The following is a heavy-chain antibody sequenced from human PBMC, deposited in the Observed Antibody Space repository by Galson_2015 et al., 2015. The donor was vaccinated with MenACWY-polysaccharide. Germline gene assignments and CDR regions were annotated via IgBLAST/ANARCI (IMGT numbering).Heavy chain of an antibody. J-gene: IGHJ4*02. Sequence: SLRLSSAASGFTFITDGMHWFRHAPGKGLVWVSRIKSNGSSTNYADSVKGRFTISRDNAKNTLYLQMNSLRAEDTALYYCERGYIAYDWVQGTLVTVSA. D-gene: IGHD5-12*01. CDR1: GFTFITDG. CDR3: ERGYIAYD. V-gene: IGHV3-74*01. CDR2: IKSNGSST.